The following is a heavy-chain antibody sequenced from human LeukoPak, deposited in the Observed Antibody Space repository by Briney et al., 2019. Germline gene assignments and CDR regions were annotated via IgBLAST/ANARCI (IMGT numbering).Heavy chain of an antibody. CDR2: IHYSGST. D-gene: IGHD3-22*01. Sequence: SETLSLTCTASGGSFSSYYWSWIRQPPGKGLEWIGYIHYSGSTNYNPSLKSRVTISVDTSKNQFSLKLSSVTAADTAVYYCASWLRGYYYYWGQGTLVTVSS. J-gene: IGHJ4*02. CDR1: GGSFSSYY. CDR3: ASWLRGYYYY. V-gene: IGHV4-59*01.